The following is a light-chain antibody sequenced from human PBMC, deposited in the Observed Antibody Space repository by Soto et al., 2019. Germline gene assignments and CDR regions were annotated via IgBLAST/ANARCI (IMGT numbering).Light chain of an antibody. J-gene: IGKJ5*01. CDR1: HIVSSH. Sequence: EIVFTQSPATLSLSHGERSTLSCMSSHIVSSHLAWFQQKPGLAPRLLIYDASSRATGIPARFSGSGSGTDFTLTISRLEPEDFAVYYCQQRSNWPITFGQGTRLEIK. V-gene: IGKV3-11*01. CDR2: DAS. CDR3: QQRSNWPIT.